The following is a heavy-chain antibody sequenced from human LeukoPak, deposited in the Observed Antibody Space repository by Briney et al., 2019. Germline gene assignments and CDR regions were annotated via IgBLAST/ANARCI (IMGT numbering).Heavy chain of an antibody. CDR2: ISAYNGNT. CDR3: ASSLGSGWYSNYYGMDV. CDR1: GYTFTSYG. J-gene: IGHJ6*02. Sequence: ASVKVSCKASGYTFTSYGISWVRQAPGQGLEWMGWISAYNGNTNYAQKLQGRVTMTTDTSTSTAYMELRSLSSDDTAVYYCASSLGSGWYSNYYGMDVWGQGTTVAVSS. D-gene: IGHD6-19*01. V-gene: IGHV1-18*01.